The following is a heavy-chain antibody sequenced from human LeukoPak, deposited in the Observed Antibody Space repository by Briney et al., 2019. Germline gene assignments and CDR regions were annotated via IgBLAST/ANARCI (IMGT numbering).Heavy chain of an antibody. J-gene: IGHJ4*02. CDR3: ARLRYYYDSSGYYYDY. D-gene: IGHD3-22*01. V-gene: IGHV1-46*03. CDR1: GYTFTSYY. Sequence: ASVKVSCKASGYTFTSYYMHWVRQAPGQGLEWMGIINPSGGSTGYAQKFQGRVTMTRDTSTSTVYMELSSLRSEDTAVYYCARLRYYYDSSGYYYDYWGQGTLVTVSS. CDR2: INPSGGST.